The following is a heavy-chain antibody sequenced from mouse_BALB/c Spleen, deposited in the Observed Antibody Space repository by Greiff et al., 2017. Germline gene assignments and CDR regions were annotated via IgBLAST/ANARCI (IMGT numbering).Heavy chain of an antibody. CDR1: GYTFTSYW. CDR3: ARDYGNYPPYAMDY. D-gene: IGHD2-1*01. CDR2: INPSNGRT. J-gene: IGHJ4*01. Sequence: VQLQESGAELVKPGASVKLSCKASGYTFTSYWMHWVKQRPGQGLEWIGEINPSNGRTNYNEKFKSKATLTVDKSSSTAYMQLSSLTSEDSAVYYCARDYGNYPPYAMDYWGQGTSVTVSS. V-gene: IGHV1S81*02.